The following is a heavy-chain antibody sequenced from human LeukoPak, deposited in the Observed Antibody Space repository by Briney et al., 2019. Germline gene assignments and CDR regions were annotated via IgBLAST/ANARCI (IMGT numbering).Heavy chain of an antibody. Sequence: SETLSLTCAVYGGSFSGYYWSWIRQPPGKGLEWIGEINHIGSTNYNPSLKSRVTISVDTSKNQFSLKLSSVTAADTAVYYCARVRGYYGSGSRRGYFDYWGQGTLVTVSS. J-gene: IGHJ4*02. D-gene: IGHD3-10*01. V-gene: IGHV4-34*01. CDR2: INHIGST. CDR3: ARVRGYYGSGSRRGYFDY. CDR1: GGSFSGYY.